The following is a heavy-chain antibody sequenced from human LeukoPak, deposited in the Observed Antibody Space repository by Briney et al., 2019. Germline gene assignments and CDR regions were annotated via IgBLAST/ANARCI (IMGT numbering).Heavy chain of an antibody. J-gene: IGHJ4*02. D-gene: IGHD3-22*01. CDR1: GFTLSSYW. CDR2: IKQDGSEK. Sequence: GGSLRLSCAASGFTLSSYWMNWVRQAPGKGLEWVANIKQDGSEKYYVDSVKGRFTISRDNAQNSLYLQVNSVRAEDTAVYYCARSRFYFDGTAYSPGSFDSWGQGTLVTFSS. V-gene: IGHV3-7*01. CDR3: ARSRFYFDGTAYSPGSFDS.